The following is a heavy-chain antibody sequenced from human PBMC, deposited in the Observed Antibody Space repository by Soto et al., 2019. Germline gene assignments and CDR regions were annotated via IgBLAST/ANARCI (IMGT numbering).Heavy chain of an antibody. CDR3: ARRARPDFYYMDV. Sequence: EVQLAESGGGLAQPGGSLRLSCAASGFTLSGYAMDWVRQAPGKGPEYVSGISSNGVGTYYANSVQGRFTISRDNSKNTVYLQMGSLRPEDMAVYYCARRARPDFYYMDVWDKGTTVTVSS. D-gene: IGHD6-6*01. CDR2: ISSNGVGT. V-gene: IGHV3-64*01. J-gene: IGHJ6*03. CDR1: GFTLSGYA.